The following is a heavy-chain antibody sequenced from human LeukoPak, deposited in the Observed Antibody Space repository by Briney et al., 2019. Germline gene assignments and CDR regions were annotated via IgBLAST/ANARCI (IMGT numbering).Heavy chain of an antibody. Sequence: QTGGSLRLTCAASGFTFSSYAMSWVRQAPGKGLEWVSAISGSGGSTYYADSVKGRFTISRDNSKNTLYLQMNSLRAEDTAVYYCARYPQAVAGTNFDYWGQGTLVTVSS. CDR2: ISGSGGST. CDR1: GFTFSSYA. V-gene: IGHV3-23*01. J-gene: IGHJ4*02. D-gene: IGHD6-19*01. CDR3: ARYPQAVAGTNFDY.